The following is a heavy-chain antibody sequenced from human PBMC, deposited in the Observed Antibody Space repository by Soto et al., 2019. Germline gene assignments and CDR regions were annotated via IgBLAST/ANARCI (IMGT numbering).Heavy chain of an antibody. CDR2: TNHSGST. CDR1: GGSFSGYY. Sequence: SETLSLTCAVYGGSFSGYYWSWIRQPPGKGLEWIGETNHSGSTNYNPSLKSRVTISVDTSKNQFSLKLSSVTAADTAVYYCARRSAARPWGQGTLVTVSS. V-gene: IGHV4-34*01. D-gene: IGHD6-25*01. CDR3: ARRSAARP. J-gene: IGHJ5*02.